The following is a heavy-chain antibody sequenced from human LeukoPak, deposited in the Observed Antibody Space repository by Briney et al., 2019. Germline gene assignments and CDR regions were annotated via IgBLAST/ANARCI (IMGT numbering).Heavy chain of an antibody. Sequence: GGSLRLSCAASGFTFNNYWVHWVRQAPGKGLEWVAVIWYDGSNEYYADSVKGRFTISRDNSKNTLYLQMNSLSAEDTAVYYCARDPEGRDGFYWGQGTLVTVSS. CDR3: ARDPEGRDGFY. CDR1: GFTFNNYW. J-gene: IGHJ4*02. D-gene: IGHD5-24*01. V-gene: IGHV3-33*08. CDR2: IWYDGSNE.